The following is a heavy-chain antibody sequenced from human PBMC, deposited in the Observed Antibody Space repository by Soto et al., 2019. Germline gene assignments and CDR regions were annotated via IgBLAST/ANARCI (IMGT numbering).Heavy chain of an antibody. Sequence: QVQLVQSGAEVKKPGSSVKVSCKASGGTFSSYTISWVRQAPGQGLEWMGRIIPILNIANYAQKFQGRVTITADKSTSTAYMELSSLRSEDTAVYYCARFRGSYGLDVWGRGTTVTVSS. CDR1: GGTFSSYT. CDR2: IIPILNIA. V-gene: IGHV1-69*02. CDR3: ARFRGSYGLDV. J-gene: IGHJ6*02. D-gene: IGHD3-10*01.